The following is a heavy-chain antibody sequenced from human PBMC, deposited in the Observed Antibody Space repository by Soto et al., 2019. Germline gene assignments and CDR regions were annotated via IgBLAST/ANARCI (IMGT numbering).Heavy chain of an antibody. CDR1: GGTFSSYA. Sequence: SVKVSCKASGGTFSSYAITWVRQAPGRGLEWMGGVIPLFGTANYAQKFQGRVTITADESTSTAYMELSSLRSEDTAVYYCARDQRPYYYDSSGPPGPHYYYYYGMDVWGQGTTVTVSS. CDR2: VIPLFGTA. CDR3: ARDQRPYYYDSSGPPGPHYYYYYGMDV. D-gene: IGHD3-22*01. V-gene: IGHV1-69*13. J-gene: IGHJ6*02.